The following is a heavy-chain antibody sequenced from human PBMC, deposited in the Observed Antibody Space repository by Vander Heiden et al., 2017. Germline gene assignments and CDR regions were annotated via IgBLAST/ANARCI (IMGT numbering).Heavy chain of an antibody. V-gene: IGHV3-23*01. CDR3: AKDLVYAGVSNYAPFFG. CDR1: GSTFSSYA. Sequence: EVQPLESGGGLVQPGGSLRLSCAASGSTFSSYARSWVRQAPGKGLEWVSAISGSGGSTYYADSVKGRFTISRDNSKNTLYLQMNSLRAEDTAVYYCAKDLVYAGVSNYAPFFGWGQGTLVTVSS. J-gene: IGHJ4*02. CDR2: ISGSGGST. D-gene: IGHD4-4*01.